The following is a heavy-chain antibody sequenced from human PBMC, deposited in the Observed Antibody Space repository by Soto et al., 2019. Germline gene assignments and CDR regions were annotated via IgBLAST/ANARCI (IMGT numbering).Heavy chain of an antibody. CDR2: LSGSGTST. Sequence: VGSLRLSCAASGFSFVNYAMNWVRQAPGKGLEWVSGLSGSGTSTYYADSVRGRFTISRDNSRDTLFLQMNSLTADDTAVYYCAKATTNGGWFNPFDSWGQGALVTVSS. D-gene: IGHD6-19*01. V-gene: IGHV3-23*01. CDR1: GFSFVNYA. J-gene: IGHJ4*02. CDR3: AKATTNGGWFNPFDS.